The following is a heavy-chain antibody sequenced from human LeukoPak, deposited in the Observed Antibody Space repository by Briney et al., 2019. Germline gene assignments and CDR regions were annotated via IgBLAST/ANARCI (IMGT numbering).Heavy chain of an antibody. D-gene: IGHD3-10*01. Sequence: GGSLRLSCVVSGITVSNYGMSWVRQAPGKGLEWVSGIRESGGGKNYADSVKGRFTISRDNSMNTVYLQMNSLRAEDTAVYFCARRGIVIRGVLIMGFHKEGYYFDYWGQGILVTVSS. CDR2: IRESGGGK. CDR3: ARRGIVIRGVLIMGFHKEGYYFDY. J-gene: IGHJ4*02. CDR1: GITVSNYG. V-gene: IGHV3-23*01.